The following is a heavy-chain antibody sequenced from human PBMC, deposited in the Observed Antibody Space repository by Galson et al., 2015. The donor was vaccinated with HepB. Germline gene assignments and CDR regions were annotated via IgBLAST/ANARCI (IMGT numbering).Heavy chain of an antibody. Sequence: SLRLSCAASGFTFSSYAMHWVRQAPGKGLEWVAVISYDGSNKYYADSVKGRFTISRDNSKNTLYLQMNSLRAEDTAVYYCARYDILTGSPVVPHGMDVWGQGTTVTVSS. J-gene: IGHJ6*02. CDR3: ARYDILTGSPVVPHGMDV. CDR2: ISYDGSNK. D-gene: IGHD3-9*01. V-gene: IGHV3-30-3*01. CDR1: GFTFSSYA.